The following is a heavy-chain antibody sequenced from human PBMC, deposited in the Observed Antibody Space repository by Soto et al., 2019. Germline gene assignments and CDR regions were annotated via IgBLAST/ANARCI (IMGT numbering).Heavy chain of an antibody. J-gene: IGHJ4*02. V-gene: IGHV3-23*01. CDR1: GFTFSSYA. Sequence: GGSLRLSCAASGFTFSSYAMSWVRQAPGKGLEWVSAISGSGGSTYYADSVKGRFTISRDNSKNTLYLQMNSLRAADNVVYYCAKDAPPAGYCSGGSCYDYGDYYFDYWGQGTLVTVSS. D-gene: IGHD2-15*01. CDR3: AKDAPPAGYCSGGSCYDYGDYYFDY. CDR2: ISGSGGST.